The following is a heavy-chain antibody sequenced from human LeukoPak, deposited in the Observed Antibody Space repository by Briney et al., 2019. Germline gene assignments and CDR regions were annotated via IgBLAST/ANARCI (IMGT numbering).Heavy chain of an antibody. CDR3: ATQSSGSYYRY. J-gene: IGHJ4*02. CDR1: GYTFTDYY. V-gene: IGHV1-2*02. CDR2: INPNSGGT. Sequence: ASVKVSCKASGYTFTDYYMHWVRQAPGQGLEWMGWINPNSGGTNYAQKFQGRVTLTRDTSISTAYMELSRLRSDDTAVYYCATQSSGSYYRYWGQGTLVTVSS. D-gene: IGHD1-26*01.